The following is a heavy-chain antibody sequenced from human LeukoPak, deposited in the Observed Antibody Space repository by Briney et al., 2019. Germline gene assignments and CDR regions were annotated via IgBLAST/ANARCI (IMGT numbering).Heavy chain of an antibody. CDR2: IYSGGST. J-gene: IGHJ5*02. D-gene: IGHD2-15*01. V-gene: IGHV3-53*01. CDR3: AKRVVVAATRAQPKHNWFDP. Sequence: GGSLRLSCAASGFTVSSNYMSWVRQAPGKGLEWVSVIYSGGSTYYADSVKGRFTISRDNSKNTLYLQMNSLRAEDTAVYYCAKRVVVAATRAQPKHNWFDPWGQGTLVTVSS. CDR1: GFTVSSNY.